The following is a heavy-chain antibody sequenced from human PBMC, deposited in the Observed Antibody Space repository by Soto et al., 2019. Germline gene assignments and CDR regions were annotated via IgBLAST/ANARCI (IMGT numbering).Heavy chain of an antibody. D-gene: IGHD6-19*01. Sequence: GGSLRLSCAASGFTFSDYAMHWVRQAPGKGLEWVAVVSHDGRNTHYADSVKGRFTISRDNSKNTLYLQMNSLRAEDTAVYYCAKDRSRIAVAAPFDHWGQGTLVTVSS. J-gene: IGHJ4*02. CDR3: AKDRSRIAVAAPFDH. CDR1: GFTFSDYA. V-gene: IGHV3-30*18. CDR2: VSHDGRNT.